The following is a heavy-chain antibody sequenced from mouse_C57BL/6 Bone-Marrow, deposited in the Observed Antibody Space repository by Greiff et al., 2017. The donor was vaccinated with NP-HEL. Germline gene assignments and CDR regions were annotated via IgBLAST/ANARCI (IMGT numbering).Heavy chain of an antibody. CDR3: AKISTTVVLHWYFDV. CDR2: ISSGSSTI. CDR1: GFTFSDYG. V-gene: IGHV5-17*01. J-gene: IGHJ1*03. D-gene: IGHD1-1*01. Sequence: EVQLQESGGGLVKPGGSLKLSCAASGFTFSDYGMHWVRQAPEKGLEWVAYISSGSSTIYYADTVKGRFTIARDNAKNTLFLQMTSLRSEDTAMYYFAKISTTVVLHWYFDVWGTGTTVTVSS.